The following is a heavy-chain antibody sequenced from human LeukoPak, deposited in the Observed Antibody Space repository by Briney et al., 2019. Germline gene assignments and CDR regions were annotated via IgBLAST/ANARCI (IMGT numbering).Heavy chain of an antibody. CDR3: ARASLRYCDSSGTDFNDY. CDR1: GFTFSSYG. V-gene: IGHV3-30*03. D-gene: IGHD3-22*01. Sequence: GGSLRLSCAASGFTFSSYGMHWVRQAPGKGLEWVAVISYDGSNKYYADSVKGRFTISRDNSKNTLYLQMNSLRAEDTAVYYCARASLRYCDSSGTDFNDYWGQGTLVTVSS. J-gene: IGHJ4*02. CDR2: ISYDGSNK.